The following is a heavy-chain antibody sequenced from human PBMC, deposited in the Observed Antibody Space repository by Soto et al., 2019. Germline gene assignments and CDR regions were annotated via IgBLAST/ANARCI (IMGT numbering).Heavy chain of an antibody. Sequence: QVKLVKSGAEVKTTGSSVKVSCKASGGTFSSYAISWVRQAPGQGLEWMGGIISIFGTANYEQKFQGRVTITADEPTSTAYIELSSLRSEDTAVYYCARELRIINWFDPWGQGTLVTVSS. J-gene: IGHJ5*02. D-gene: IGHD2-15*01. CDR1: GGTFSSYA. V-gene: IGHV1-69*12. CDR2: IISIFGTA. CDR3: ARELRIINWFDP.